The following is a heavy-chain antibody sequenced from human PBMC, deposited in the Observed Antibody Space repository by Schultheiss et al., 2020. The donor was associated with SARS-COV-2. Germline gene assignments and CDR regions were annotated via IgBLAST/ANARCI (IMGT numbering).Heavy chain of an antibody. D-gene: IGHD6-13*01. Sequence: GGSLRLSCSASGFTFSSYEMNWVRQAPGKGLEWVSYISSSGSTIYYADSVKGRFTISRDNAKNSLYLQMNSLRAEDTAVYYCARDMGSAAAVLDYWGQGTLVTVSS. CDR1: GFTFSSYE. V-gene: IGHV3-48*03. J-gene: IGHJ4*02. CDR3: ARDMGSAAAVLDY. CDR2: ISSSGSTI.